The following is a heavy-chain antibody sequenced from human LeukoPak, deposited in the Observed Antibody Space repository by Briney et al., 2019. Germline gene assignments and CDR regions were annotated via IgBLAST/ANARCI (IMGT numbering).Heavy chain of an antibody. CDR2: LHHSGST. V-gene: IGHV4-39*07. CDR3: VRVLSTGDYGRGYFDS. J-gene: IGHJ4*02. CDR1: TDSIISDGSY. Sequence: SETLSLTCTVSTDSIISDGSYWGWIRHSPGKGLEWIGSLHHSGSTYFNPPLKSRVTMSVDTSKKEFSLKLSSVTAADTAVYFCVRVLSTGDYGRGYFDSWGQGTLVTVSS. D-gene: IGHD4/OR15-4a*01.